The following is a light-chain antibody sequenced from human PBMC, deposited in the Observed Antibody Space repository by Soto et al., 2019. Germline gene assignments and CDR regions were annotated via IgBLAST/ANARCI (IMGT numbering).Light chain of an antibody. CDR3: QHYNSYPWK. J-gene: IGKJ1*01. CDR2: KAS. CDR1: QSIISW. V-gene: IGKV1-5*03. Sequence: DIQMTQSPSTLSASVGDRVTITCRASQSIISWLAWYQQKPGKAPKLLIYKASTLESGVPSRFSGSGSGTEFSRTISSLEPDEFATYYCQHYNSYPWKFGQGTKVEIK.